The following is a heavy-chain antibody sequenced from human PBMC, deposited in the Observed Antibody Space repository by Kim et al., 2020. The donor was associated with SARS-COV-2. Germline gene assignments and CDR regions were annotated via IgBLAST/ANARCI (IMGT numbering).Heavy chain of an antibody. V-gene: IGHV4-59*13. CDR1: GGSISSYY. Sequence: SETLSLTCTVSGGSISSYYWSWIRQPSGKGLEWIGYIYYSGSTNYNPSLKSRVTLSVDTSKNQFSLKLSSVTAADTAVYYCAREKTKEGFDPWGQGTLVTVSS. CDR2: IYYSGST. CDR3: AREKTKEGFDP. J-gene: IGHJ5*02.